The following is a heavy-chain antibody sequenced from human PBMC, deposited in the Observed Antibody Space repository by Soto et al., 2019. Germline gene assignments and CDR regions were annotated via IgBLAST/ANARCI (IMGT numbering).Heavy chain of an antibody. Sequence: ESGGGVVQPGNSLRLSCAASGFTFKNHGIHWVRQGPGKGLEWVALVSYLGSEKYYIDSVKGRFSVDRDNSKNTVYLQMNSLRPADTAVYYCAKDRLLRTYYFDYWGQGTRVTVSS. CDR3: AKDRLLRTYYFDY. CDR2: VSYLGSEK. D-gene: IGHD2-15*01. CDR1: GFTFKNHG. J-gene: IGHJ4*02. V-gene: IGHV3-30*18.